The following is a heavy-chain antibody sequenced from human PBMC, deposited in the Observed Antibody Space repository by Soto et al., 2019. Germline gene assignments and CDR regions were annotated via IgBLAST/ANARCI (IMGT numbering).Heavy chain of an antibody. CDR2: IYYSGST. J-gene: IGHJ4*01. D-gene: IGHD5-12*01. CDR3: GRDKNGYGQVDY. V-gene: IGHV4-59*01. Sequence: PDTLSLTCTVSGGFISSYYWSWSRQPPGKGLEWIGYIYYSGSTNYNPSLKSRVTISVDTSKNQFSLKLSSVTAADTAVYYCGRDKNGYGQVDYWGQGTLVTVSS. CDR1: GGFISSYY.